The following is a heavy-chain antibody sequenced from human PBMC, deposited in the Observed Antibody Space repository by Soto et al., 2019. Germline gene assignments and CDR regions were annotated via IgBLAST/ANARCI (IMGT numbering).Heavy chain of an antibody. CDR1: GGSISSGHYP. Sequence: SETLSLTCAVSGGSISSGHYPWTWIRQAPGKGLEWIGYIYPGGNTYYSPSLKSRVTIALDTSKSLVSLRLNSVTAADTAVYYCARLVSVAISPWGQGTLVTVSS. CDR2: IYPGGNT. V-gene: IGHV4-30-2*01. D-gene: IGHD2-21*01. CDR3: ARLVSVAISP. J-gene: IGHJ4*02.